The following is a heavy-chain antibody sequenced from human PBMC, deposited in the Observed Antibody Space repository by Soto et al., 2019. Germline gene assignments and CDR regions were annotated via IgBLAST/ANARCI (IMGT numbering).Heavy chain of an antibody. CDR1: GGSISSYY. Sequence: PSETLSLTCTVSGGSISSYYWSWIRQPPGKGQEWIGYIYYSGSTNYNPSLKSRVTISVDTSKNQFSLKLSSVTAADTAFFYCAQEPRSGWYSLFDYWGQGTLVPVSS. D-gene: IGHD6-19*01. V-gene: IGHV4-59*01. CDR2: IYYSGST. CDR3: AQEPRSGWYSLFDY. J-gene: IGHJ4*02.